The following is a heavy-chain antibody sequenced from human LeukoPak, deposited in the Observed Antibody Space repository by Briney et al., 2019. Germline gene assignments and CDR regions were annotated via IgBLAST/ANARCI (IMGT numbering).Heavy chain of an antibody. CDR1: GGSFNSFF. V-gene: IGHV4-4*09. CDR2: IYTSGST. D-gene: IGHD3-10*01. CDR3: ARRGTWFDP. J-gene: IGHJ5*02. Sequence: SETLSLTCTVSGGSFNSFFWSWIRQPPGEGLEWIGYIYTSGSTYYSPSLKSRVTISLDTSKNQFSLKLISVTAADTAVYYCARRGTWFDPWGQGTLVTVSS.